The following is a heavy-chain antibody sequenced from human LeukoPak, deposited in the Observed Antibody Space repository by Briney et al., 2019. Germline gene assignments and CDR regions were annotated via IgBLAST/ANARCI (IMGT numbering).Heavy chain of an antibody. CDR3: AKAPRNYYDSSASVDY. V-gene: IGHV3-13*01. CDR1: GFTFSSYD. J-gene: IGHJ4*02. CDR2: IGTAGDT. D-gene: IGHD3-22*01. Sequence: GGSLRLSCAASGFTFSSYDMHWVRQATGKGLEWVSAIGTAGDTYYPGSVKGRFTISRENAKNTLYLQMNSLRAEDTAVYYCAKAPRNYYDSSASVDYWGQGTLVTVSS.